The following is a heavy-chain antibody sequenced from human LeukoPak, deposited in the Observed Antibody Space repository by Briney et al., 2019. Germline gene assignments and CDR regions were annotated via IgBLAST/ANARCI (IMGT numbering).Heavy chain of an antibody. CDR3: DSNYYGSGSYYLDY. CDR1: GGSISSSSYY. D-gene: IGHD3-10*01. CDR2: IYSSGST. V-gene: IGHV4-30-4*01. J-gene: IGHJ4*02. Sequence: SETLSLTCTVSGGSISSSSYYWSWIRQPPGKGLEWIGYIYSSGSTYYNPSLKSRVTISVDTSKNQFSLKLSSVTAADTAVSYCDSNYYGSGSYYLDYWGQGTLVTVSS.